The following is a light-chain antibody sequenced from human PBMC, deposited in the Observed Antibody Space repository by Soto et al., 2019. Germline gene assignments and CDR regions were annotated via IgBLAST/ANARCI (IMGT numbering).Light chain of an antibody. CDR3: CLFSTSKGRQMV. CDR1: SSDVGGYNY. Sequence: QSVLTQPASVSGSPGQSITISCAGTSSDVGGYNYISWYQHRPGKAPKLMIYDVSNRPSGVSNRLSGSKSGNTASLSISGLQPEDEADYYCCLFSTSKGRQMVCGTRNKVTVL. J-gene: IGLJ1*01. CDR2: DVS. V-gene: IGLV2-14*03.